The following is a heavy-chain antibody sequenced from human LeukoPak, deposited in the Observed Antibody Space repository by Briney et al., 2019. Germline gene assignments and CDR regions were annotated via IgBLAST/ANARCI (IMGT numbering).Heavy chain of an antibody. Sequence: GGSLRLSCTASGFTFSDHYMSWIRQPPEKGLEWVSYISDSGNTIYYADSVKGRFTISRDKAKNSLYLQMSSLRAEDTAVYYCARDGIGELLHDFDYWGQGTLVTVSS. CDR2: ISDSGNTI. CDR3: ARDGIGELLHDFDY. CDR1: GFTFSDHY. V-gene: IGHV3-11*01. J-gene: IGHJ4*02. D-gene: IGHD3-10*01.